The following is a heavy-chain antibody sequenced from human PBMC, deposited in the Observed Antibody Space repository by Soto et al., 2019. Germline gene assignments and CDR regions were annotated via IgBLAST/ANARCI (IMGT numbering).Heavy chain of an antibody. CDR3: ARPGSGYDVLSGQYFCFYHTVDV. CDR2: ISYDGNNQ. D-gene: IGHD3-3*01. Sequence: QVQLVDSGGGLVQPGGSLRLSCAASGFLFNTYAMHWVRQAPGKGLEWVAVISYDGNNQDYADSVRGRFTISRDNSRNTLYRQMNSLRGEDPAVYYCARPGSGYDVLSGQYFCFYHTVDVWGQGTTVTVSS. V-gene: IGHV3-30-3*01. J-gene: IGHJ6*02. CDR1: GFLFNTYA.